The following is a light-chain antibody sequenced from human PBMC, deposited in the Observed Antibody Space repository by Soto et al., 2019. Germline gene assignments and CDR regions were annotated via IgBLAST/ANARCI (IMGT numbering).Light chain of an antibody. CDR1: QSVSSSY. J-gene: IGKJ4*01. V-gene: IGKV3-20*01. CDR2: GAS. Sequence: EIVLTQSPGTLSLSPGERATLSCRASQSVSSSYLAWYQQKPGQAPRLLIYGASNRATGIPDRFSGSESGTDFTLTISRLEPEDFAVYYCQQYGSSRLTFGGGTKVEIK. CDR3: QQYGSSRLT.